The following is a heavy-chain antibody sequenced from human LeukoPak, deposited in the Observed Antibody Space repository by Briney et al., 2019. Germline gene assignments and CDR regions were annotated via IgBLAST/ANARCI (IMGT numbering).Heavy chain of an antibody. J-gene: IGHJ4*02. CDR1: GGSISSHY. CDR2: IYYSGST. Sequence: PSETLSLTCTVSGGSISSHYWSWIRQPPGKGLEWIGYIYYSGSTNYNPSLKSRVTISVDTSKNQFFLKLSSVTAADTAVYYCARAPSTRLNFDYWGQGTLVTVSS. CDR3: ARAPSTRLNFDY. V-gene: IGHV4-59*11.